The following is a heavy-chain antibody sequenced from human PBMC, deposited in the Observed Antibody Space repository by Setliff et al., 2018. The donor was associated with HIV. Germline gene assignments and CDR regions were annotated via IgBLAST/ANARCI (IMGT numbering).Heavy chain of an antibody. D-gene: IGHD6-19*01. CDR2: IQQHGSEI. CDR1: GYTFSSYW. J-gene: IGHJ4*02. CDR3: ANMQWASNAWYSFDY. Sequence: GGSLRLSCSASGYTFSSYWMAWVRQCPGKGLEWVANIQQHGSEIHYVASVEGRFTISRDNTKNSLYLQMNSLRAEDTAVYYCANMQWASNAWYSFDYWGQGALVTVSS. V-gene: IGHV3-7*05.